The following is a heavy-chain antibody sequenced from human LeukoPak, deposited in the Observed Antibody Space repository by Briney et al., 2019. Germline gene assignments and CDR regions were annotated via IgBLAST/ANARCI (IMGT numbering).Heavy chain of an antibody. Sequence: SETLSLTCTVSGGXISGYYCSWMRQPPRKGLEWIGHIYYSGYTNFNPSLKSRVTISVGTSKNQFSLKLSSVTAADTAVYYCARAGSGSHDPYYYGIDVWGQGTTVTVSS. D-gene: IGHD3-10*01. CDR1: GGXISGYY. CDR3: ARAGSGSHDPYYYGIDV. J-gene: IGHJ6*02. CDR2: IYYSGYT. V-gene: IGHV4-59*08.